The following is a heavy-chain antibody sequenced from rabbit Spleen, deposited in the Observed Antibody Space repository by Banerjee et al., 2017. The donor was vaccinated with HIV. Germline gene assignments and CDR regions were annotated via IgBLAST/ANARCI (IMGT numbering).Heavy chain of an antibody. V-gene: IGHV1S45*01. CDR2: IDAGSSGFT. CDR1: GISVGISDY. J-gene: IGHJ4*01. CDR3: ARDLDGVIGWNFGW. Sequence: QQQLEESGGGLVKPGGTLTLTCKASGISVGISDYMCWVRQAPGKGLEWIACIDAGSSGFTYHASWAKGRFTISKTSSTTVTLQMTSLTVADTATYFCARDLDGVIGWNFGWWGPGTLVTVS. D-gene: IGHD1-1*01.